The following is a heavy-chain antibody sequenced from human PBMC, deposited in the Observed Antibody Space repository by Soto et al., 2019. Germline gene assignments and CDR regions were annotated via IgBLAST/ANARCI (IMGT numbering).Heavy chain of an antibody. D-gene: IGHD2-15*01. J-gene: IGHJ4*02. CDR1: GGSISSSSSY. CDR2: NYYIGNT. Sequence: QLQLHESGPGLVRPSETLSLTCIVSGGSISSSSSYWGWIRQPPGKGLEWIGCNYYIGNTYYNPSLNSRVTIAIDSSKTQFSLKLNSLTTADTAMYYCGAQYSGAKGYYFETWGQGTLVTVSS. V-gene: IGHV4-39*01. CDR3: GAQYSGAKGYYFET.